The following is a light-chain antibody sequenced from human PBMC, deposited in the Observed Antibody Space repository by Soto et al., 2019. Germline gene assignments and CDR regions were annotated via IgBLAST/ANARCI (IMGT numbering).Light chain of an antibody. Sequence: ALSQPASVSGSPGQTITISCTGTSTDVGGYNAVSWYQHHPGKAPKLIIYEVTHRPSGVSDRFSASKSGNTASLTISGLQAEDEADYYCNSFRVSHLYVFGTGTKSPS. CDR3: NSFRVSHLYV. CDR1: STDVGGYNA. CDR2: EVT. J-gene: IGLJ1*01. V-gene: IGLV2-14*01.